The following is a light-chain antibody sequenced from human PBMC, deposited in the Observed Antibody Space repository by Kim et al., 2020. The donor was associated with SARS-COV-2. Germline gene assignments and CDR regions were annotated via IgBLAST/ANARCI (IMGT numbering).Light chain of an antibody. CDR1: QSVSSY. J-gene: IGKJ4*01. V-gene: IGKV3-11*01. Sequence: SLAPGERGTPSCRASQSVSSYLAWYQQKPGQAPRLLIYDASNRATGIPARFSGGGSGTDFTLTISSLEPEDFAVYYCQQRSNWPLTFGGGTKVEI. CDR2: DAS. CDR3: QQRSNWPLT.